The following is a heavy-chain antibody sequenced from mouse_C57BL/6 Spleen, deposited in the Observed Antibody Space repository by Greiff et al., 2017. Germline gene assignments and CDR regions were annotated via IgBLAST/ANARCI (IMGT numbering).Heavy chain of an antibody. D-gene: IGHD2-1*01. V-gene: IGHV1-9*01. CDR3: SLYYCNHEVFAY. Sequence: QVQLQQSGAELMKPGASVKLSCKATGYTFTGYWIEWVKQRPGHGLEWIGEILPGSGSTNYNEKFKGKATFTADTSSNTAYMQLSSLTTEDSAIYYCSLYYCNHEVFAYWGQGTLVTVSA. J-gene: IGHJ3*01. CDR2: ILPGSGST. CDR1: GYTFTGYW.